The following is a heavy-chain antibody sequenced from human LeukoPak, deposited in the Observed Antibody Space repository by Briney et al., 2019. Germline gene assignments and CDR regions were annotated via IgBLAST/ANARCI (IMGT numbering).Heavy chain of an antibody. CDR3: ASVVTGY. CDR1: GFTVSSNY. D-gene: IGHD2-2*01. J-gene: IGHJ4*02. Sequence: PGGSLRLSCEASGFTVSSNYMSWVRQAPGKGLEWVSVIYGGGSTYYADSVKGRFTISRDTSKNTLCLQMNSLRAEDTAVYYCASVVTGYWGQGTLVTVSS. CDR2: IYGGGST. V-gene: IGHV3-53*01.